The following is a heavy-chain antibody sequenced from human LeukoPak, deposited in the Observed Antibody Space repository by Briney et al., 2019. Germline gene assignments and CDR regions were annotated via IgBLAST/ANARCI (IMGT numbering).Heavy chain of an antibody. Sequence: ASVKVSCKASTYTFTSYGFTWVRQAPGQGLEWMGWISAYNGNTNYAQKLQGRVTMTTDTSTSTAYMELRSLRSDDTAVYYCARALYYDFWSGRPRGFYYYGMDVWGQGTTVTVSS. V-gene: IGHV1-18*01. CDR3: ARALYYDFWSGRPRGFYYYGMDV. CDR1: TYTFTSYG. CDR2: ISAYNGNT. J-gene: IGHJ6*02. D-gene: IGHD3-3*01.